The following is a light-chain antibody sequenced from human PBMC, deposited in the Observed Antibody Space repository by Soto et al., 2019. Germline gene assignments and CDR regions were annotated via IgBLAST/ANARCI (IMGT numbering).Light chain of an antibody. CDR1: QSVSSN. V-gene: IGKV3-15*01. Sequence: EIVMTQSPATLSVSPGERATLSCRASQSVSSNLAWYQQKPGQAPRLLIYGASTRATVIPARFSGSGSGTEFTLTISSLQSEDFAVYYCQQYNNWSGTFGPGNKVDIK. CDR2: GAS. CDR3: QQYNNWSGT. J-gene: IGKJ3*01.